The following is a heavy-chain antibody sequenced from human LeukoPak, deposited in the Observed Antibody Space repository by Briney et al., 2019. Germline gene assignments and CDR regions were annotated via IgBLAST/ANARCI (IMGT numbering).Heavy chain of an antibody. D-gene: IGHD3-22*01. CDR2: INPNSGGT. V-gene: IGHV1-2*02. CDR1: GYTFTGYF. J-gene: IGHJ3*02. Sequence: GASVKVSCKASGYTFTGYFLHWVRQAPGQGLEWMGWINPNSGGTNFAQKFQGRVSMTRDTSISTAYMELSSLRSDETAVYYCAREGFHYDSSGYYYVDAFDIWGQGTMVTVSS. CDR3: AREGFHYDSSGYYYVDAFDI.